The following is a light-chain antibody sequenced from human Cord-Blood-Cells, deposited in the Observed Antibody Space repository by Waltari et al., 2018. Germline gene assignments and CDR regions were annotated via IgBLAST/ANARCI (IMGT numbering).Light chain of an antibody. CDR1: SSDVGGYNS. J-gene: IGLJ1*01. CDR3: SSYTSSSTLV. V-gene: IGLV2-14*01. CDR2: DVS. Sequence: QSALTQPASVSGSPGQSTTISCTGTSSDVGGYNSVPWYQQHPGKAPKLMIYDVSNRPSGVSNRFSGSKSGNTASLTISGLQAEDEADYYCSSYTSSSTLVFGTGTKVTVL.